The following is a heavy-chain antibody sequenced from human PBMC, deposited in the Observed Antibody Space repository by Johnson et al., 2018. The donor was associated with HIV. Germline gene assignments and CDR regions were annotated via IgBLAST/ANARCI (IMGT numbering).Heavy chain of an antibody. CDR2: IGTAGDT. J-gene: IGHJ3*02. Sequence: VQLVESGGGLVQPGGSLRLSCAASGFSVSTYDMHWVRQATGKGLDWVSVIGTAGDTLYSVSVKGRFSISRDNSKNTLYLQMNSLRAEDTAVYYCAKVGAFTFGGVIVLPSVAFDIWGQGTMVTVSS. CDR3: AKVGAFTFGGVIVLPSVAFDI. CDR1: GFSVSTYD. V-gene: IGHV3-13*01. D-gene: IGHD3-16*02.